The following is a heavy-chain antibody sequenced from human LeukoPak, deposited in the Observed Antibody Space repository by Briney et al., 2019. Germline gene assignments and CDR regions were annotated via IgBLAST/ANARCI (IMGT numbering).Heavy chain of an antibody. V-gene: IGHV3-53*04. CDR1: GFTVSSNY. CDR3: ARGDSSSIDY. CDR2: IYSGGST. Sequence: GGSLRLSCAASGFTVSSNYMSWVRQAPGKGLEWVSVIYSGGSTHYADSVKGRFTISRHNSKNTLYLQMNSLRAEDTAVYYCARGDSSSIDYWGQGTLVTVSS. D-gene: IGHD6-13*01. J-gene: IGHJ4*02.